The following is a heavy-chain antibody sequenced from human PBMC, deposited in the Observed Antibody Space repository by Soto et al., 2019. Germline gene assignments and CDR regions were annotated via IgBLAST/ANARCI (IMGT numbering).Heavy chain of an antibody. Sequence: ASVKVSCKASGYAFTGYNMHWVLQAPGEGVERMGWSNPNSGGTNYAQKFQGRVTMTRDTSISTAYMELSRLRSDDTAVYYCARGLGSSTAPPGYYYYGMAVWGQGTTVPVSS. CDR1: GYAFTGYN. D-gene: IGHD2-2*01. J-gene: IGHJ6*02. V-gene: IGHV1-2*02. CDR2: SNPNSGGT. CDR3: ARGLGSSTAPPGYYYYGMAV.